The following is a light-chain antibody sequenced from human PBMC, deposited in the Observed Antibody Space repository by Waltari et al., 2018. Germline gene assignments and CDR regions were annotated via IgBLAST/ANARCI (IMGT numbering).Light chain of an antibody. CDR1: SSDVGNYNL. J-gene: IGLJ3*02. V-gene: IGLV2-23*02. CDR2: EVA. Sequence: QSALTQPASLSGSPGPSITISCTGTSSDVGNYNLVSWYQQHPGKAPKLMIYEVATRPSGVSNRFPGSKSGNTASLTISGLQAEDEADYYCCSYAASSTWVFGGGTKLTVL. CDR3: CSYAASSTWV.